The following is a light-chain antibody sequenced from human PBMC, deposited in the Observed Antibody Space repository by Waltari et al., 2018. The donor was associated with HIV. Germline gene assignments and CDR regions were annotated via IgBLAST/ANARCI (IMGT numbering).Light chain of an antibody. CDR3: QSYDSSLSAWV. CDR1: SSNIGAGYA. J-gene: IGLJ3*02. Sequence: QSVLTQPPSVSGAPGQRVTISCTGRSSNIGAGYAVHWYQQLPGTAPNLLIYGNSNRPSGVPDRFSGSKSGTSASLAITGLQAEDEADYYCQSYDSSLSAWVFGGGTRLTVL. CDR2: GNS. V-gene: IGLV1-40*01.